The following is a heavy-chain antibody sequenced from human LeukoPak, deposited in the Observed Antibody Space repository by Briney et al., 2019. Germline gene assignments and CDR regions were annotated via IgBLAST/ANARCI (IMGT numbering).Heavy chain of an antibody. CDR1: GFTFSNYA. D-gene: IGHD1/OR15-1a*01. CDR3: AKSSQNMDI. Sequence: GGSLRLSCAASGFTFSNYAMNWVRQAPGKGLEWVSVISGSGGGTFYADSVKGRFTISRDNSKNTLYLQMNSLRAEDTAVYYCAKSSQNMDIWGQGTMVTVSS. CDR2: ISGSGGGT. V-gene: IGHV3-23*01. J-gene: IGHJ3*02.